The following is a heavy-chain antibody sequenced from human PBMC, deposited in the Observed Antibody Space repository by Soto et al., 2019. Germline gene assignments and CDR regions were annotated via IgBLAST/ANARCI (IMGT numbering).Heavy chain of an antibody. CDR1: GFTFSSYG. J-gene: IGHJ4*02. D-gene: IGHD3-16*01. V-gene: IGHV3-30*18. CDR3: AKGKLRYYYFDD. Sequence: GGSLRLSCAASGFTFSSYGMHWVRQAPGKGLEWVAVISYDGSNKYYADSVKGRFTISRDNSKNTLYLQMNSLRAEDTAVYYCAKGKLRYYYFDDWGQGTLVTVSS. CDR2: ISYDGSNK.